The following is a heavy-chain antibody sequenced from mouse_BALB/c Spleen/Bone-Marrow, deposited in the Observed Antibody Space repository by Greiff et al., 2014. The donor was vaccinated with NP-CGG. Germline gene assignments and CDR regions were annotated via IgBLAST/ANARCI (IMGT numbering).Heavy chain of an antibody. CDR3: ARVRFYYDYAFAY. Sequence: QVQLQQSGAELVKPGTSVELSCKASGYNFTSYWINWVKLRPGQGLEWIGDIYPGSGSTNYNEKFKSKATLTVDTSSSTAYMQLSSLASEDSALYYCARVRFYYDYAFAYWGQGTLVTVSA. D-gene: IGHD2-4*01. CDR1: GYNFTSYW. CDR2: IYPGSGST. J-gene: IGHJ3*01. V-gene: IGHV1-55*01.